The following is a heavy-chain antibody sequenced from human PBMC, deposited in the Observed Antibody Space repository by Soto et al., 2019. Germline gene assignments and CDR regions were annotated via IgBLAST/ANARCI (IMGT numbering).Heavy chain of an antibody. Sequence: SETLSLTCAVSGGSFRGFYWTWIRQSPGKGLEWLGDINHVGITNYNPSLKSRVTISVDTSKNQFSLKISSVTAADTAVYYCERGCRSTSCYTRMDVWGQGTTVTVSS. CDR2: INHVGIT. CDR1: GGSFRGFY. CDR3: ERGCRSTSCYTRMDV. D-gene: IGHD2-2*02. J-gene: IGHJ6*02. V-gene: IGHV4-34*01.